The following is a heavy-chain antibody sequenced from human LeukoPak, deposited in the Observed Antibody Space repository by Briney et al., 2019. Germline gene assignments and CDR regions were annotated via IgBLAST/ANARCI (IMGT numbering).Heavy chain of an antibody. CDR3: AKTRGRGQVDPGTSGYINY. CDR2: INYRGST. Sequence: PGGSLRLSCAASGFIFGEYAMHWIRQPPGKGLEWIGSINYRGSTYYNPSLESRVTISVDTSKNQFSLKMSSVTAADTAVYYCAKTRGRGQVDPGTSGYINYWGQGTLVSVSS. CDR1: GFIFGEYA. J-gene: IGHJ4*02. D-gene: IGHD3-22*01. V-gene: IGHV4-38-2*01.